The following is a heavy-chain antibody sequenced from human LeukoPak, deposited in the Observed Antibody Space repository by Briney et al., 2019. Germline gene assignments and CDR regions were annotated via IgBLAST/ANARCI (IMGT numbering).Heavy chain of an antibody. CDR2: ISGSGGST. D-gene: IGHD6-25*01. Sequence: GGSLRLSCAASGFTFSSYAMSWVRQAPGKGLEWVSAISGSGGSTYYADPVKGRFTISRDNSKNTLYLQMNSLRAEDTAVYYCAKQRGDYYYYYYMDVWGKGTTVTVSS. CDR1: GFTFSSYA. J-gene: IGHJ6*03. V-gene: IGHV3-23*01. CDR3: AKQRGDYYYYYYMDV.